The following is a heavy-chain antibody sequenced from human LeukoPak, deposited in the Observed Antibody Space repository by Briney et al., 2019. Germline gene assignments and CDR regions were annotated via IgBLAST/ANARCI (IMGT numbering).Heavy chain of an antibody. CDR3: AKAPLTFTVVPAAIDY. V-gene: IGHV1-69*05. Sequence: GASVKVSCKASGGTLRSFTINWVRQAPGQWLEWMGGIIPIFGVPTYAQKFQGRVTITTDESTNIAYMELSSLRSEDTAIYYCAKAPLTFTVVPAAIDYWGQGTLVTVSS. CDR2: IIPIFGVP. D-gene: IGHD2-2*01. J-gene: IGHJ4*02. CDR1: GGTLRSFT.